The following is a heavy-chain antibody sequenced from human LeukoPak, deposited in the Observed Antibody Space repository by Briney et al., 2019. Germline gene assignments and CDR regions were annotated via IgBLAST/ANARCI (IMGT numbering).Heavy chain of an antibody. V-gene: IGHV3-72*01. Sequence: GGSLSLSCAASGSTFSDHDMDWVRQAPGKGLEWVGRTSNKAKSYTTEYAASVKDRFTISRDDSKNSLYLQMNSLKTEDTAVYYCARVTGAHYFYYWGQGSVDSVSS. CDR3: ARVTGAHYFYY. J-gene: IGHJ4*02. D-gene: IGHD1-20*01. CDR1: GSTFSDHD. CDR2: TSNKAKSYTT.